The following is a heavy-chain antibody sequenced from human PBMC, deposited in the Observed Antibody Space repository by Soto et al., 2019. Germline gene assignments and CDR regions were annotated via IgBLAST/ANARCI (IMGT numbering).Heavy chain of an antibody. D-gene: IGHD6-13*01. CDR1: GGSISSYY. J-gene: IGHJ6*02. CDR3: ASADSSSWYTNYGMDV. V-gene: IGHV4-59*01. Sequence: SETLSLTCTVSGGSISSYYWSWIRQPPGKGLEWIGYIYYSGSTNYNPSLKSRVTISVDTSKNQFSLKLSSVTAADTAVYYCASADSSSWYTNYGMDVWGQGTTVTVSS. CDR2: IYYSGST.